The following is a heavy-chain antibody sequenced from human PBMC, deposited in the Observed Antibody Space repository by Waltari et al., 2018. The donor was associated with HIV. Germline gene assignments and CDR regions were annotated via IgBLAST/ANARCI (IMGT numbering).Heavy chain of an antibody. CDR1: GGTFSSYA. CDR2: MIPICVTA. V-gene: IGHV1-69*18. Sequence: QVQLVQSGAEVKKPGSSVKVSCKASGGTFSSYAISWVRPAPGQGLGWMGRMIPICVTANYEQKFQGGVTIAADESTSTAYMEVSSLRSEDTAVYYCAREGRTPGSLDGMDVWGQGTTVTVSS. CDR3: AREGRTPGSLDGMDV. D-gene: IGHD6-13*01. J-gene: IGHJ6*02.